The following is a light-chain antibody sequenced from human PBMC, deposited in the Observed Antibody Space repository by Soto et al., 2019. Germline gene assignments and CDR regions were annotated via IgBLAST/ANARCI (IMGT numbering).Light chain of an antibody. CDR3: QHYNSYSEA. V-gene: IGKV1-13*02. Sequence: AIQLTQSPSSLSASVGDRVTITCRASQGISSALAWYQQKPGKAPNLLTYKASTLKSGVPSRFSGSGSGTEFTLTISSLQPDDFATYYCQHYNSYSEAFGQGTKVDIK. CDR2: KAS. J-gene: IGKJ1*01. CDR1: QGISSA.